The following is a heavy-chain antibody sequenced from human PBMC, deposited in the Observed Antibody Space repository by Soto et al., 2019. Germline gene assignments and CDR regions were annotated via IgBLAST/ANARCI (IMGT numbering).Heavy chain of an antibody. V-gene: IGHV3-66*01. Sequence: EVQLVESGGGLVQPGGSLRLSCAASGFTVSSNYMSWVRQAQGKGLEWVSVIYSGGSTYYADSVKGRFTVSRDNSKNTLYLQMNSLRAEDTALYYCARDSNYVGAFDIWGQGTMVTVSS. D-gene: IGHD4-4*01. J-gene: IGHJ3*02. CDR2: IYSGGST. CDR1: GFTVSSNY. CDR3: ARDSNYVGAFDI.